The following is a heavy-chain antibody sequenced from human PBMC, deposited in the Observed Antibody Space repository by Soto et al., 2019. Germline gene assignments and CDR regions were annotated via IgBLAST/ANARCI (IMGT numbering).Heavy chain of an antibody. CDR2: ITSNGGIT. Sequence: GGSLRLSCSASGFTFSIYTMHWVRQAPGKGLEYVSLITSNGGITHYADSVKGRFTVSRDNSKNTLYLQMSGLRAEDTAVYYCVKHRDCGGDCYPFYFDYWGQGTLVTVS. CDR3: VKHRDCGGDCYPFYFDY. D-gene: IGHD2-21*02. J-gene: IGHJ4*02. V-gene: IGHV3-64D*08. CDR1: GFTFSIYT.